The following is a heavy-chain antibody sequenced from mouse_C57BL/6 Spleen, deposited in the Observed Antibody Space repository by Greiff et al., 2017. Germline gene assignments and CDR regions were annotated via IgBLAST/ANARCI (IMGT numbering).Heavy chain of an antibody. Sequence: DVQLQESGGGLVQPKGSLKLSCAASGFTFTTYAMHWVRQAPGKGLEWVARIRSQSSNYATYYADSVKDRFTISRNDSQSMLYLQMNNLKTEDTAMYYCVRDYYGSYGWYIDVWGTGTTVTVSS. J-gene: IGHJ1*03. CDR3: VRDYYGSYGWYIDV. V-gene: IGHV10-3*01. CDR1: GFTFTTYA. CDR2: IRSQSSNYAT. D-gene: IGHD2-1*01.